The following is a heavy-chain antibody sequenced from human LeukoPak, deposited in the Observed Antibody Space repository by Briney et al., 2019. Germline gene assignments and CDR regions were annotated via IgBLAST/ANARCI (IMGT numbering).Heavy chain of an antibody. Sequence: PGGSLRLSCAASGFTFSNAWMTWVRQAPGKGLEWVGRIKSKTDGGTTEYAAPVEGTFTISRDDSKNTLYLQMNSLRTEDTAVYYCTTLRAAANLDYWGQGTLVTVSS. J-gene: IGHJ4*02. CDR3: TTLRAAANLDY. V-gene: IGHV3-15*01. D-gene: IGHD6-13*01. CDR2: IKSKTDGGTT. CDR1: GFTFSNAW.